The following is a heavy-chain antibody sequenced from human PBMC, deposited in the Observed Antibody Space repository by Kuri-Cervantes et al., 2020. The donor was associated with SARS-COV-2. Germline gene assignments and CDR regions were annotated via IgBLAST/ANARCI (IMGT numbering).Heavy chain of an antibody. CDR3: ARDKDLEAFDI. V-gene: IGHV1-8*03. J-gene: IGHJ3*02. Sequence: ASVKVSCKASGYTFTSYDINWVRQATGQGLEWMGWINPNSGNTGYAQKLQGRVTITRNTSISTAYMELSSLRSDDTAVYYCARDKDLEAFDIWGQGTMVTVSS. CDR1: GYTFTSYD. D-gene: IGHD1-1*01. CDR2: INPNSGNT.